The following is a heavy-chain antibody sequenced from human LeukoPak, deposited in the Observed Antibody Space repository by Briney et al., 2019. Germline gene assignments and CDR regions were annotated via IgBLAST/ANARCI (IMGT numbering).Heavy chain of an antibody. J-gene: IGHJ5*02. CDR2: INPNSGGT. V-gene: IGHV1-2*06. CDR3: ARPYYDWSNEFYP. Sequence: GASVKVSCKASGYTFTGYYMHWVRQAPGQGLEWMGRINPNSGGTNYAQKFQGRVTMTRDTSISTAYMELSRLRSDDTAVYYCARPYYDWSNEFYPWGQGTLVTVPS. CDR1: GYTFTGYY. D-gene: IGHD3-22*01.